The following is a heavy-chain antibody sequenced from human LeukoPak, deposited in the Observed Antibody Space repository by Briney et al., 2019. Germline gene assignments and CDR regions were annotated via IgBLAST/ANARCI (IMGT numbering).Heavy chain of an antibody. CDR3: ARDNEIAAAAGGLFDY. D-gene: IGHD6-13*01. V-gene: IGHV4-4*07. Sequence: SETLSLTCTVSGGSISSYYWSWIRQPAGKGLEWIGRIYTSGSTNYNPSLKSRVTMSVDTSKNQFSLKLSSVTAADTAVYYCARDNEIAAAAGGLFDYWGQGTLVTVSS. CDR1: GGSISSYY. CDR2: IYTSGST. J-gene: IGHJ4*02.